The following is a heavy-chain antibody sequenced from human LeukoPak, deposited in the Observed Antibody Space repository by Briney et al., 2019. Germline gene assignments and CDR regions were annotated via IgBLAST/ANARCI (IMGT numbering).Heavy chain of an antibody. CDR3: ARDRFRTAAAAHNWFDP. J-gene: IGHJ5*02. D-gene: IGHD6-13*01. CDR2: INPNSGGT. Sequence: GASVKVSCKASGYTFTGYYMHWVRQAPGQGLEWMGWINPNSGGTNYAQKFQGRVTMTRDTSVSTAYMELSRLRSDDTAVYYCARDRFRTAAAAHNWFDPWGQGTLVTVSS. CDR1: GYTFTGYY. V-gene: IGHV1-2*02.